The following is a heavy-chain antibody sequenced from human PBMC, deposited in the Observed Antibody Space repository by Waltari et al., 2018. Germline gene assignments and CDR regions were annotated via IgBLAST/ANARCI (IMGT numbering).Heavy chain of an antibody. CDR2: IASAGNT. V-gene: IGHV3-13*01. J-gene: IGHJ2*01. D-gene: IGHD1-1*01. CDR3: VKEGVPTPGNWYFDL. Sequence: EVQLVESGGGLVQPGGSLRLSCAASGFTFSSYDMHWVRQVTGKRLEWGAVIASAGNTSFAESGTGRFTISRENAKNSMYLQMNSLTAGDTAVYYCVKEGVPTPGNWYFDLWGRGTLVTVSS. CDR1: GFTFSSYD.